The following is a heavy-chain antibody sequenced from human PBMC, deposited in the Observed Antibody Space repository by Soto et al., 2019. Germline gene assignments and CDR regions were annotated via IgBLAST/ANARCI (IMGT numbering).Heavy chain of an antibody. D-gene: IGHD3-3*01. CDR1: GGSISSGGYS. CDR2: IYYSGST. Sequence: PSETLSLTCTVSGGSISSGGYSWSWIRQHPGKGLEWIGYIYYSGSTYYNPSPKSRVTISVDTSKNQFSLKLSSVTAADTAVYYCARSITIFPLDYWGQGTLVTVSS. V-gene: IGHV4-31*03. J-gene: IGHJ4*02. CDR3: ARSITIFPLDY.